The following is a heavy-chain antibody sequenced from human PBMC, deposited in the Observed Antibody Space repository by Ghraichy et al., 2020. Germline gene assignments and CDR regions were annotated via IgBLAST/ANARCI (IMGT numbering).Heavy chain of an antibody. D-gene: IGHD3-10*01. CDR2: IYYSGST. J-gene: IGHJ4*02. CDR1: GGSISSSSYY. Sequence: SETLSLTCTVSGGSISSSSYYWGWIRQPPGKGLEWIGSIYYSGSTYYNPSLKSRVTISVDTSKNQFSLKLSSVTAADTAVYYCARQRWGSGSYYDYWGQGTLVTVSS. V-gene: IGHV4-39*01. CDR3: ARQRWGSGSYYDY.